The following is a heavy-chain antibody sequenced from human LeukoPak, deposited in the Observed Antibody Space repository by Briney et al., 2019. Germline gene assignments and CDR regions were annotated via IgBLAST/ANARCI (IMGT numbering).Heavy chain of an antibody. CDR1: GFTFSSYA. Sequence: SGGSLRLSCAASGFTFSSYAMSWVRQAPGKGLEWVSAISGSGGGTYYADSVKGRFTISRDNSKNTLYLQMNSLRAEDTAVYYCAKRGRQGPKFDYWGQGTLVTVSS. J-gene: IGHJ4*02. V-gene: IGHV3-23*01. CDR2: ISGSGGGT. CDR3: AKRGRQGPKFDY.